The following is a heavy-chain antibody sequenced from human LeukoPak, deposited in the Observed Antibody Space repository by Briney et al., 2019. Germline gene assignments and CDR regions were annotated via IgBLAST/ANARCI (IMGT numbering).Heavy chain of an antibody. CDR1: GYTFTSYV. CDR2: ISAYNGNT. J-gene: IGHJ4*02. D-gene: IGHD3-10*01. Sequence: ASVKVSCKASGYTFTSYVISWVRQAPGQGLEWMEWISAYNGNTNYAQKLQGRVTMTTDTSTSTAYMELRSLRSDDTAVYYCARDLYYYGSGSYPVDYWGQGTLVTVSS. CDR3: ARDLYYYGSGSYPVDY. V-gene: IGHV1-18*01.